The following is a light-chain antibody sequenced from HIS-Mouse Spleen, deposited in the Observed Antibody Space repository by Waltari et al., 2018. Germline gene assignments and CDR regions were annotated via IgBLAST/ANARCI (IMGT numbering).Light chain of an antibody. CDR2: EGS. V-gene: IGLV2-23*01. CDR1: SSDVGSYNL. Sequence: QSALTPPASVSGSPGQSITISCPGTSSDVGSYNLVSWYQQHPGKAPKLMIYEGSKRPSGVSNRFSGSKSGNTASLTISGLQAEDEADYYCCSYAGSSTWVFGGGTKLTVL. J-gene: IGLJ3*02. CDR3: CSYAGSSTWV.